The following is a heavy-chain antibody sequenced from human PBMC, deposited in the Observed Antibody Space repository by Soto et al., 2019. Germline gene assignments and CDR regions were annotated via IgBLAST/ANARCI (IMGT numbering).Heavy chain of an antibody. Sequence: EVQLVESGGGLVQPGGSLKLSCAASGFTFSGSAMHWVRQASGKGLEWVGRIRSKANSYATAYAASVKGRFTISRDDSKNTAYLQMNSLKTEDTAVYYCTRLPTVTTYPPSGMDVWGQGTTVTVSS. V-gene: IGHV3-73*01. CDR1: GFTFSGSA. CDR2: IRSKANSYAT. J-gene: IGHJ6*02. D-gene: IGHD4-17*01. CDR3: TRLPTVTTYPPSGMDV.